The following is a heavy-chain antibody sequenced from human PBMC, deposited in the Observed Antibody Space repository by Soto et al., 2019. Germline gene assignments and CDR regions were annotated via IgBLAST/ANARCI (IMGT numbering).Heavy chain of an antibody. CDR3: AQGRGGSGSLTPRVDF. CDR1: GFTFNNYA. V-gene: IGHV3-23*01. J-gene: IGHJ4*02. D-gene: IGHD3-10*01. Sequence: EVQLLDSGGGLVQPGGSLRLSCAASGFTFNNYAMTWVRQAPGKALEWVSAISGGGDTTSYADSVKGRFTVSRDGSKSTLYLQMSSLRAEDTALYYCAQGRGGSGSLTPRVDFWGQGTLVTVSS. CDR2: ISGGGDTT.